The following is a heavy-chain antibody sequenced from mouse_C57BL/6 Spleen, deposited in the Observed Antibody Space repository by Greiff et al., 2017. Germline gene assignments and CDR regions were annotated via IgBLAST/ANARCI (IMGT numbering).Heavy chain of an antibody. CDR2: ISSGGSYT. CDR1: GFTFSSYG. J-gene: IGHJ2*01. D-gene: IGHD1-1*01. V-gene: IGHV5-6*01. Sequence: EVKLMESGGDLVKPGGSLKLSCAASGFTFSSYGMSWVRQTPDKRLEWVATISSGGSYTYYPDSVKGRFTISRDNAKNTLYLQRSSLRSEYTAMYYCARHDPHSSYVDYWGQGTTRTVSS. CDR3: ARHDPHSSYVDY.